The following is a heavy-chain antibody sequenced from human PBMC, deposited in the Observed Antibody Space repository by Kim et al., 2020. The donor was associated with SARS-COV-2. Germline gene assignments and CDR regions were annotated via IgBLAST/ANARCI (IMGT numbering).Heavy chain of an antibody. CDR1: GGSITGSSYY. J-gene: IGHJ6*02. CDR2: VYYSGST. V-gene: IGHV4-39*01. Sequence: SETLSLTCTVYGGSITGSSYYWGWIRQAPGKGLEWIGSVYYSGSTYYNPSLKSRVTISVDTSKNQFSLKLSSVTAADTAVYYFARVGAACTSGGMDVWG. CDR3: ARVGAACTSGGMDV. D-gene: IGHD2-2*01.